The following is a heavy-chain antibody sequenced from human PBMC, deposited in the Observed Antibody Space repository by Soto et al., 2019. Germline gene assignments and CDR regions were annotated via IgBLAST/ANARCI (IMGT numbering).Heavy chain of an antibody. CDR1: GFTMTTA. CDR3: GTGPLVGSTYMFDDLHV. CDR2: FRGDGINT. D-gene: IGHD1-26*01. J-gene: IGHJ6*02. V-gene: IGHV3-23*01. Sequence: GGSLRLSCAASGFTMTTAMTWVRQAPGKGLEWVSSFRGDGINTYYADSVKGRFTFSRDNSKNTVYLQMDNLRVEDTAVYHCGTGPLVGSTYMFDDLHVGGQGASVNISS.